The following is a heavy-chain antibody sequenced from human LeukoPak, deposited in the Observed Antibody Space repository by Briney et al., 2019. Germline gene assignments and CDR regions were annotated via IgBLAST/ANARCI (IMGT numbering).Heavy chain of an antibody. CDR3: ARQGVYYSDSSAFYY. J-gene: IGHJ4*02. CDR1: GYRFTNYW. D-gene: IGHD3-22*01. Sequence: PGESLKISCKGSGYRFTNYWIGWVRQMPGKGLELMGSIYPGDSDTRYSPSFQGQVTIPADKAITTAYLHWSSLKASDTAIYYCARQGVYYSDSSAFYYWGQGTLVTVPS. V-gene: IGHV5-51*01. CDR2: IYPGDSDT.